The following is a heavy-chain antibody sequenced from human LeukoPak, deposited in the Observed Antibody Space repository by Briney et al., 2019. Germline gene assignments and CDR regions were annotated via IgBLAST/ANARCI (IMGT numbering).Heavy chain of an antibody. D-gene: IGHD3-10*01. J-gene: IGHJ4*02. Sequence: SETLSLTCTVSGGSISSYYWSWIRQPPGKGLEWIGYIYYSGSTNYNPSLKSRVTISVDTSKNQFSLKLSSVTAADTAVYYCARTTTMVRGVIIDFDYWGQGTLLTVSS. CDR2: IYYSGST. CDR1: GGSISSYY. CDR3: ARTTTMVRGVIIDFDY. V-gene: IGHV4-59*01.